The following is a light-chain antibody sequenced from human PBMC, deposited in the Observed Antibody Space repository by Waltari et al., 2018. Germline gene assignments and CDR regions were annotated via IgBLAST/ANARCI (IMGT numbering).Light chain of an antibody. V-gene: IGLV1-40*01. CDR3: QSYDSGLNGLF. J-gene: IGLJ2*01. CDR2: DDS. Sequence: QSVLTQPPSVSGAPGQRVTISCTGSSSHIGSPYNVNWYQQVPGRAPKLLIYDDSHRPSGVPDRFSGSKSGTSASLAITGLQAEDEAEYFCQSYDSGLNGLFFGGGTKVTVL. CDR1: SSHIGSPYN.